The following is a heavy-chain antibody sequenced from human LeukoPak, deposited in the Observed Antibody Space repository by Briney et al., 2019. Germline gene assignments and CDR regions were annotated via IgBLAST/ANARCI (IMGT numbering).Heavy chain of an antibody. CDR2: INYSGRT. V-gene: IGHV4-59*01. D-gene: IGHD3-10*01. CDR1: GGPIINFY. J-gene: IGHJ3*02. Sequence: PSETLSLTCTVSGGPIINFYWTWIRQSPGKGLEWIGYINYSGRTDYNPSLKSRVTISVDTSKNHFPLKLNSVTAADTAVYYCARDSGTRDAFDIWGQGTMVTVSS. CDR3: ARDSGTRDAFDI.